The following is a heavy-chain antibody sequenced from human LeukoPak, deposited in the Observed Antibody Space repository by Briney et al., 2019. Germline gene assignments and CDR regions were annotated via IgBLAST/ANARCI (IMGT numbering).Heavy chain of an antibody. CDR2: ISGSGGST. Sequence: QSGGSLRLSCVASGFTFSSYAMSWVRQAPGKGLEWVSAISGSGGSTYYADSVKGRFTISRDNSKNTLYLQMNSLRAEDTAVYYCAKDADIRASAGGFSFDYWGQGTLVTVSS. CDR1: GFTFSSYA. CDR3: AKDADIRASAGGFSFDY. V-gene: IGHV3-23*01. J-gene: IGHJ4*02. D-gene: IGHD3-10*01.